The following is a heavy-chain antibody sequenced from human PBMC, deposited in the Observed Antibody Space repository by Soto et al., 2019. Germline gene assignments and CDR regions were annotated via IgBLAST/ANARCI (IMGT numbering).Heavy chain of an antibody. CDR3: ARDRSYDILTGYLNNWFDP. Sequence: ASVKVSCKASGYTFTSYGISWVRQAPGQGLEWMGWISAYNGNTNYAQKLQGRVTMTTDTSTSTAHMELRSLRSDDTAVYYCARDRSYDILTGYLNNWFDPWGQGTLVTVSS. CDR2: ISAYNGNT. J-gene: IGHJ5*02. D-gene: IGHD3-9*01. V-gene: IGHV1-18*01. CDR1: GYTFTSYG.